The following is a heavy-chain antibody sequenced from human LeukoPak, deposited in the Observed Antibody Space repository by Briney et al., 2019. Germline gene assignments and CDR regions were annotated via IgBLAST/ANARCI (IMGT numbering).Heavy chain of an antibody. Sequence: ASVKVSCKASGGTFSSYAISWVRQAPGQGLEWMGGIIPIFGTANYAQKFQGRVTITTDESTSTAYMELSSLRSDDTAVYYCARDRRGLIDYWGQGTLVTVSS. CDR1: GGTFSSYA. CDR3: ARDRRGLIDY. V-gene: IGHV1-69*05. CDR2: IIPIFGTA. J-gene: IGHJ4*02.